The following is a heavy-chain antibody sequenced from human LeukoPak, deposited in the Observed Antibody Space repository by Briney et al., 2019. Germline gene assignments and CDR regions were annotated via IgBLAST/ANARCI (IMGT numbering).Heavy chain of an antibody. CDR3: ARGPFPNYYGSGSFEL. CDR2: IYYSGSI. Sequence: SETLSLTCTVSGGSISSYYWSWIRQPPGKGLEWIGYIYYSGSINYNPSLKTRVTISQDTSKNQFFLNLRSVTAADTAVYYCARGPFPNYYGSGSFELWGQGALVTVSS. V-gene: IGHV4-59*12. D-gene: IGHD3-10*01. CDR1: GGSISSYY. J-gene: IGHJ4*02.